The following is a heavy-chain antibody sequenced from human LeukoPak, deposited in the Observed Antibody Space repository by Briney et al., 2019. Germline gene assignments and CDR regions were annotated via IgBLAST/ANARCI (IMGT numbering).Heavy chain of an antibody. V-gene: IGHV3-23*01. CDR3: AKGRLGDYYYDMDV. CDR2: ITYSGGTT. J-gene: IGHJ6*02. CDR1: GFTFNNYA. Sequence: GESLRLSCAASGFTFNNYALTWVRQAPGKGLEWVSTITYSGGTTYYAVSVKGRLTLSRDNSKNTLYLQMNSLRVEDTAVYYCAKGRLGDYYYDMDVWGQGTTVTVSS.